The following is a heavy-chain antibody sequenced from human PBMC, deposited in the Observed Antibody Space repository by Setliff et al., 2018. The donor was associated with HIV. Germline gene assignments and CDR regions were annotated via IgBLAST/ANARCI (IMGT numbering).Heavy chain of an antibody. V-gene: IGHV3-48*03. CDR2: ISASGASA. Sequence: GGSLRLSCAASGFTFSSYEMNWVRQAPGKGLEWVSYISASGASARYADSVKGRYTISRDNGGDTLFLQMNSLRVGDTAVYYCARAPEEPYDYLWGSSRHYFPFYMDVWGKGTTVTVSS. CDR3: ARAPEEPYDYLWGSSRHYFPFYMDV. CDR1: GFTFSSYE. D-gene: IGHD3-16*02. J-gene: IGHJ6*03.